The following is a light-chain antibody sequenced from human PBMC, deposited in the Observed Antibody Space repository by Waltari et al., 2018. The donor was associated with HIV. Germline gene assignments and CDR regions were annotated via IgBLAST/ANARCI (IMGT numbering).Light chain of an antibody. V-gene: IGLV2-14*03. Sequence: QSALSQPASVSGSPGQSITISCTGTSPDVGAYDHISWYQQHPGGAHKLLIYEVTKRPSGVSSRFSGSKSGNTASLNISGLQAQDEADYHCSSYASTTTHVVFGRGTKLTVL. CDR2: EVT. CDR3: SSYASTTTHVV. CDR1: SPDVGAYDH. J-gene: IGLJ2*01.